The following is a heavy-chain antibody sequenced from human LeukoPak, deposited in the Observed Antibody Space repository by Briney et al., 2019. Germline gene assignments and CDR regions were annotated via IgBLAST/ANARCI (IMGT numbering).Heavy chain of an antibody. J-gene: IGHJ4*02. CDR3: ARAEWFGELFYFDY. V-gene: IGHV4-59*01. D-gene: IGHD3-10*01. CDR1: GGSISSYY. CDR2: IYYSGST. Sequence: PSETLSLTCTVSGGSISSYYWSWIRQPPGKGLEWIGYIYYSGSTNYNPSLKSRVTISVDTSKNQFSLKLSSVTAADTAVYYCARAEWFGELFYFDYWGQGPLVTVSS.